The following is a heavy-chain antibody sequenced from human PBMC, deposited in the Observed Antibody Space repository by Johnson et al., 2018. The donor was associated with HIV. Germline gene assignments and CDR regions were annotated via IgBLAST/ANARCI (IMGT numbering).Heavy chain of an antibody. J-gene: IGHJ3*02. D-gene: IGHD5-12*01. CDR1: GFTFSSYA. CDR2: IKEDGRDK. Sequence: VQLVESGGGVVQPGRSLRLSCAASGFTFSSYAMHWVRQAPGKGLEWVANIKEDGRDKYYVDSVKGRFTISRDNVQNSLSLQMNSLRPEDTAVYYCARGRFPEYIDIASGAFDIWGQGTMVTVSS. V-gene: IGHV3-7*01. CDR3: ARGRFPEYIDIASGAFDI.